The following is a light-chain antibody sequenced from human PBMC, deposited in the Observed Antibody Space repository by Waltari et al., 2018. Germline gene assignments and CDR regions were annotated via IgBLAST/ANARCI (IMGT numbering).Light chain of an antibody. CDR2: EVS. CDR3: SSYTSSSTLV. V-gene: IGLV2-14*01. Sequence: QSALTQPASVSGSPGQSLTISCTGTSRDAGGYNYASWYQQHPGKAPKLMIYEVSNRPSGVSNRFSGSKSGNTASLTISGLQAEDEADYYCSSYTSSSTLVFGGGTKLTVL. J-gene: IGLJ2*01. CDR1: SRDAGGYNY.